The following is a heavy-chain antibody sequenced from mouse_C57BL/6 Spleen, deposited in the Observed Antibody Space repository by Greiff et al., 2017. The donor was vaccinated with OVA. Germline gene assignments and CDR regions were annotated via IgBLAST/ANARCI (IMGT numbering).Heavy chain of an antibody. V-gene: IGHV1-26*01. CDR3: ARGGPPIAY. CDR1: GYTFTDYY. CDR2: INPNNGGT. Sequence: VQLQQSGPELVKPGASVKISCKASGYTFTDYYMNWVKQSHGKSLEWIGDINPNNGGTSYNQKFKGKATLTVDKSSSTAYMELRSLTSEDSAVYYCARGGPPIAYWGQGTLVTVSA. J-gene: IGHJ3*01.